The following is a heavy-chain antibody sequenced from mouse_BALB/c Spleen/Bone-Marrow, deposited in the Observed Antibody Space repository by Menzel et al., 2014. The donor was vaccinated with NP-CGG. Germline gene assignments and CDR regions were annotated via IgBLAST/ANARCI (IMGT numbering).Heavy chain of an antibody. CDR1: GDSITSGY. V-gene: IGHV3-8*02. Sequence: EVQLQQSGPSLVKPSQTLSLTCSVTGDSITSGYWNWIRKFPGNKLEYMGYISYSGSTYYNPSLKSRISITRDTFKNQYYLQLNSVTTEDTATYYWARHRYGYYYARDYWGQGTSVTVPS. CDR3: ARHRYGYYYARDY. J-gene: IGHJ4*01. CDR2: ISYSGST. D-gene: IGHD2-14*01.